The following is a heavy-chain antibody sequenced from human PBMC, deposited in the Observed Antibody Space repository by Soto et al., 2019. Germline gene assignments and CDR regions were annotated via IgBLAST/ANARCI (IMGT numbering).Heavy chain of an antibody. D-gene: IGHD5-12*01. CDR2: IYHSGTA. CDR1: GGSMNYYY. Sequence: PSETLSLTCTVSGGSMNYYYWSWIRQPPGKGLEWIGYIYHSGTAEYNPSLKSRVTLSVDTSKSQFSLKMSSVTAADTAVYYCARDRAIISASTKEYVFEIWGQGTMVTVSS. CDR3: ARDRAIISASTKEYVFEI. J-gene: IGHJ3*02. V-gene: IGHV4-59*01.